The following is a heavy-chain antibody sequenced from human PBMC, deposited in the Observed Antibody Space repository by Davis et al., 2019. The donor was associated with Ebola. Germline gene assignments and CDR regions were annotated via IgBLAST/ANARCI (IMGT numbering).Heavy chain of an antibody. CDR2: IRYDGSNK. Sequence: GESLKISCAASGFTFSSYAMHWVRQAPGKGLEWVAFIRYDGSNKYYADSVKGRFTISRDNSKNTLYLQMNSLRAEDTAVYYCAKSTLYDSSGYYYGDAFDIWGQGTMVTVSS. CDR1: GFTFSSYA. CDR3: AKSTLYDSSGYYYGDAFDI. V-gene: IGHV3-30*02. D-gene: IGHD3-22*01. J-gene: IGHJ3*02.